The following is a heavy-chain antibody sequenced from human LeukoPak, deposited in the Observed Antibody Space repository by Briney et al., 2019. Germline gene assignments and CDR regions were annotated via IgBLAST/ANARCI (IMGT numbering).Heavy chain of an antibody. D-gene: IGHD1-26*01. CDR1: GATFSSYA. J-gene: IGHJ4*02. Sequence: SVKVSCKASGATFSSYAISWVRRAPGQGLEWMGRIFPIFATANYAQKFQGRVTVTADESTSTAYMELSSLRSEDTAVYYCARESGSYEAYFDYWGQGTLVTVSS. CDR3: ARESGSYEAYFDY. V-gene: IGHV1-69*13. CDR2: IFPIFATA.